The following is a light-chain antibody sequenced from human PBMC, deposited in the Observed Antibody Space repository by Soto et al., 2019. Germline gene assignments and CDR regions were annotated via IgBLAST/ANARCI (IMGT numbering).Light chain of an antibody. J-gene: IGKJ3*01. V-gene: IGKV3D-20*01. CDR2: DAS. CDR1: QSFSSSY. Sequence: EIVLTQSPATLSLSPGERATLSCGASQSFSSSYLAWYQQKPGLAPRLLIYDASSRATGIPDRFSGSGSGTDFTLTISRLEPEDFAVYYCQQYGSSPFTFGPVTKVDIK. CDR3: QQYGSSPFT.